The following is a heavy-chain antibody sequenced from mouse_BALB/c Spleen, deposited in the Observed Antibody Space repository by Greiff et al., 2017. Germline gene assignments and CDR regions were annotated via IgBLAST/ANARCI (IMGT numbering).Heavy chain of an antibody. V-gene: IGHV2-9*02. D-gene: IGHD2-14*01. CDR1: GFSLTSYG. Sequence: QVQLKESGPGLVAPSQSLSITCTVSGFSLTSYGVHWVRQPPGKGLEWLGVIWAGGSTNYNSALMSRLSISKDNSKSQVFLKMNSLQTDDTAMYYCARVSGYYRYDDGFAYWGQGTLVTVSA. CDR3: ARVSGYYRYDDGFAY. CDR2: IWAGGST. J-gene: IGHJ3*01.